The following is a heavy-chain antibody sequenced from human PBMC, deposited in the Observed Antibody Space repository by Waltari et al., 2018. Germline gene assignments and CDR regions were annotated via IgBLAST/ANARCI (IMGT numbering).Heavy chain of an antibody. Sequence: QVQLVESGGGVVQPGRSLRLSCAASGFTFSSYAMHWVRQAPGKGLEWVAVISYDGSNKYYADSVKGRFTISRDNSTNSLYLQMNSLRAEDTAVYYCARDHPDDFWSGYYSPDAFDIWGQGTMVTVSS. CDR3: ARDHPDDFWSGYYSPDAFDI. J-gene: IGHJ3*02. CDR2: ISYDGSNK. CDR1: GFTFSSYA. V-gene: IGHV3-30-3*01. D-gene: IGHD3-3*01.